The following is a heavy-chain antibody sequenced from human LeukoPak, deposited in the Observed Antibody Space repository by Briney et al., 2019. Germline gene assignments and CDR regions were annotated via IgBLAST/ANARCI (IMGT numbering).Heavy chain of an antibody. CDR2: VYNRGTT. D-gene: IGHD4-23*01. CDR1: GGSITSYY. J-gene: IGHJ5*02. V-gene: IGHV4-59*01. CDR3: ARDYGGNSGEFDP. Sequence: SETLSLACSVSGGSITSYYWSWIRQSPMKGLEWIGSVYNRGTTYYNPSLKSRVTISGDTSKNQLSLRMTYVTTADTAVYFCARDYGGNSGEFDPWGQGTLVTVSS.